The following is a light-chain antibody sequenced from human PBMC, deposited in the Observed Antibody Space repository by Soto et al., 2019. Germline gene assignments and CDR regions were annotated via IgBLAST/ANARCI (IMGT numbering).Light chain of an antibody. J-gene: IGKJ2*01. CDR2: DAS. Sequence: IQMTQSPSTLSAPVGDRVTITYQASQTISTLLAWFQHKPGKAPNLLIYDASNLESGVPSRFSGSGSGTEFTLTISSLQSDDSATYFCQQYSHLVTFGQGTKLEIK. CDR3: QQYSHLVT. CDR1: QTISTL. V-gene: IGKV1-5*01.